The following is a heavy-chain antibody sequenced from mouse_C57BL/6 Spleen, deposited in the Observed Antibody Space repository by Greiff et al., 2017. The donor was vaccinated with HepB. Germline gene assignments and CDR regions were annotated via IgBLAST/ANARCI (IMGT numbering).Heavy chain of an antibody. CDR2: INPSSGYT. J-gene: IGHJ4*01. CDR1: GYTFTSYT. CDR3: ARYYRRSAMDY. V-gene: IGHV1-4*01. D-gene: IGHD1-1*01. Sequence: QVHVKQSGAELARPGASVKMSCKASGYTFTSYTMHWVKQRPGQGLEWIGYINPSSGYTKYNQKFKDKATLTADKSSSTAYMQLSNLTSEDSAVYYCARYYRRSAMDYWGQGTSVTVSS.